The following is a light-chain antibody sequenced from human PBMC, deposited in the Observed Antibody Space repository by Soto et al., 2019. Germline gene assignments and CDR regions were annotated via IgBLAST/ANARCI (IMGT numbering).Light chain of an antibody. CDR3: QSYDSSLSGVV. J-gene: IGLJ2*01. CDR1: SSNIGAHYG. V-gene: IGLV1-40*01. Sequence: QLVLTQPPSVSGAPGQRVTISCTGSSSNIGAHYGVHWYQQLPGTAPKLLIYGNNNRPSGVPDRFSGSKSGTSASLAITGLQADDEADYYCQSYDSSLSGVVFGGGTKLTVL. CDR2: GNN.